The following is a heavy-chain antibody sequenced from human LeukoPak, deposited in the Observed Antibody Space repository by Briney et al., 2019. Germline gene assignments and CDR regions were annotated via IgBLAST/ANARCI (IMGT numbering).Heavy chain of an antibody. V-gene: IGHV3-33*01. CDR3: ARDLYADYVWGSFDY. CDR2: IWYDGSNK. Sequence: PGGSLRLSCAASGFTFSSYGMHWVRQAPGKGLEWVAVIWYDGSNKYYADSVKGRFTISRDNSKNTLYLQMNSLRAEDTAVYYCARDLYADYVWGSFDYWGQGTLVTVS. D-gene: IGHD3-16*01. CDR1: GFTFSSYG. J-gene: IGHJ4*02.